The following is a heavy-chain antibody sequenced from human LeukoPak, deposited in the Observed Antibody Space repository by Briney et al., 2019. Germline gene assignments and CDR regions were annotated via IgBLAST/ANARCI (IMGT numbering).Heavy chain of an antibody. D-gene: IGHD6-19*01. Sequence: GGSLRPSCAASGFTFSSYAMSWVRQAPGKGLEWVSAISGSGGSTYYADSVKGRFTISRDNSKNTLYLQMNSLRAEDTAVYYCAKDPEYSSGWYLDYWGQGTLVTVSS. CDR1: GFTFSSYA. V-gene: IGHV3-23*01. CDR2: ISGSGGST. J-gene: IGHJ4*02. CDR3: AKDPEYSSGWYLDY.